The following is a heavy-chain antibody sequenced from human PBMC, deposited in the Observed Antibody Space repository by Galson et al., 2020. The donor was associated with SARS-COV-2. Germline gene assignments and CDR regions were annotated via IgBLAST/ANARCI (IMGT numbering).Heavy chain of an antibody. Sequence: SETLSLTCAVSGDSISSGGYYWSWLLQPAGKGLEWIGHIYADETTNYNAALKSRVSISLDTSKSHFSLDLKSVTAADAAVYYCVRDAPHYDILTGLFHYCMDVWGKGTTVIVS. J-gene: IGHJ6*03. CDR2: IYADETT. D-gene: IGHD3-9*01. V-gene: IGHV4-61*09. CDR1: GDSISSGGYY. CDR3: VRDAPHYDILTGLFHYCMDV.